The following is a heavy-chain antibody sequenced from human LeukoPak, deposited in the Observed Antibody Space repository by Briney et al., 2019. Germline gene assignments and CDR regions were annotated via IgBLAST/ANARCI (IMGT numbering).Heavy chain of an antibody. Sequence: ASVKVSCKASGYTFTGYYMHWVRQAPGQGLEWMGWINPNSGGTNYAQKFQGRVTMTRDTSISTAYMELSRLRSDDTAVYYCARDDLRVNHDSSGYPDYWGQGTLVTVSS. CDR2: INPNSGGT. J-gene: IGHJ4*02. D-gene: IGHD3-22*01. V-gene: IGHV1-2*02. CDR3: ARDDLRVNHDSSGYPDY. CDR1: GYTFTGYY.